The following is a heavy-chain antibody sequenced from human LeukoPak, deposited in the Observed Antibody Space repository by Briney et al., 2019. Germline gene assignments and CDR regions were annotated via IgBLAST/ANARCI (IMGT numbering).Heavy chain of an antibody. CDR2: ISGSGGST. D-gene: IGHD3-10*01. CDR3: AKDMVRGVIITSVDY. V-gene: IGHV3-23*01. Sequence: QSGGSLRLSCAASGFTFSSYAMSWVRQAPGKGLEWVSAISGSGGSTYYADSVKGRFTISRDNSKNTLYLQMNSLRAGDTAVYYCAKDMVRGVIITSVDYWGQGTLVTVSS. J-gene: IGHJ4*02. CDR1: GFTFSSYA.